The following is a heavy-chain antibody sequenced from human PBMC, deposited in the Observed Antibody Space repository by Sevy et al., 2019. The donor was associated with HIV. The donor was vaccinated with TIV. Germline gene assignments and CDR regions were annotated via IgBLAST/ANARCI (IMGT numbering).Heavy chain of an antibody. J-gene: IGHJ4*02. CDR2: IYYSGST. V-gene: IGHV4-39*02. D-gene: IGHD4-17*01. Sequence: SETLSLTCTVSGGSISSSSYYWGWIRQPPGKGLEWIGSIYYSGSTHYNPSLKSRVTISVDTSKNHFSLKLSSVTAADTAVYYCARTRPDMTTVTTDFDYWGQGTLVTVSS. CDR3: ARTRPDMTTVTTDFDY. CDR1: GGSISSSSYY.